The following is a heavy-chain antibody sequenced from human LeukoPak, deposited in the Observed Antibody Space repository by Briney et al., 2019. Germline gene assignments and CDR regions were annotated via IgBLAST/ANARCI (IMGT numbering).Heavy chain of an antibody. J-gene: IGHJ3*02. Sequence: GGSLRLSCAASGFTFDDYVMHWVRQAPGKGLEWVSGISWNSGSIGYADSVKGRFTISRDNAKNSLYLQMNSLRAEDTALYYCAKDFFGGGFSPGFGIWGQGKMVT. CDR1: GFTFDDYV. V-gene: IGHV3-9*01. CDR2: ISWNSGSI. CDR3: AKDFFGGGFSPGFGI. D-gene: IGHD3-16*01.